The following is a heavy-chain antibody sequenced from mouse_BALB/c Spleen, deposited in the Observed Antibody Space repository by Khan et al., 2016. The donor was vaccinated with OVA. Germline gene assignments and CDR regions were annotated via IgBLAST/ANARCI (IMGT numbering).Heavy chain of an antibody. D-gene: IGHD2-2*01. CDR1: GFTFSSFA. CDR3: ARSLVDYYAMDY. V-gene: IGHV5-9-3*01. J-gene: IGHJ4*01. Sequence: EVELVESGGGVVKPGGSLKLSCSASGFTFSSFAMSWVRQTPEKRLEWVATISTGGHYTFSPDSVKGRFTISRDNARNTLYLQMSSLRSEDTAMYYCARSLVDYYAMDYWGQGTSVTVSS. CDR2: ISTGGHYT.